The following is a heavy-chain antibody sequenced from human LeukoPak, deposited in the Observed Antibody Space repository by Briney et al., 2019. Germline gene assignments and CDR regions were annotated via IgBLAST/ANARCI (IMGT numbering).Heavy chain of an antibody. CDR3: ARDLDGSGSWNWFDP. J-gene: IGHJ5*02. V-gene: IGHV1-18*01. Sequence: ASVKVSCKASGYTFTNYGISWVRQAPGQGLEWMGWISAYNGNTNYAQKLQGRVTMTTDTSTSTAYMELRSLRSDDTAVYYCARDLDGSGSWNWFDPWGQGTLVTVSS. CDR2: ISAYNGNT. D-gene: IGHD3-10*01. CDR1: GYTFTNYG.